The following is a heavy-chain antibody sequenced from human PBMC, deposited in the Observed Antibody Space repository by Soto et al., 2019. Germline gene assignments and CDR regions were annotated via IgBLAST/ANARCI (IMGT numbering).Heavy chain of an antibody. CDR3: AREVVVAATGWFDP. CDR2: ISPIFGTA. D-gene: IGHD2-15*01. V-gene: IGHV1-69*12. CDR1: VGTFSSYA. Sequence: QVQLVQSGAEVKKPGSSVKVSCKASVGTFSSYAISWVRQAPGQGLGWMGGISPIFGTANYAQKFQGRVTITADESTSTAYMELSSLRSEDTAVYYCAREVVVAATGWFDPWGQGTLVTVSS. J-gene: IGHJ5*02.